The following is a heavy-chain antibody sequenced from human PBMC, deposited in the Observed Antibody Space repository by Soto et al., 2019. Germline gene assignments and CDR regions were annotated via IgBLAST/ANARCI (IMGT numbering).Heavy chain of an antibody. CDR2: INPNSGGT. Sequence: RASVKVSCKASGYTFTGYYMHWVRQAPGQGREWMGWINPNSGGTNYAQKFQGRVTMTRDTSISTAYMELSRLRSDDTAVYYCARDLLVLMVYVPYGMDVWGQGXTVTVSS. J-gene: IGHJ6*02. CDR1: GYTFTGYY. CDR3: ARDLLVLMVYVPYGMDV. D-gene: IGHD2-8*01. V-gene: IGHV1-2*02.